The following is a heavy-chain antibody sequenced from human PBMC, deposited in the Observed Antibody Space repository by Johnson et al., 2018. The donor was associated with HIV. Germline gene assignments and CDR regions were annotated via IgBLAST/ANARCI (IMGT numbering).Heavy chain of an antibody. V-gene: IGHV3-7*05. CDR1: GFTLSRYW. J-gene: IGHJ3*02. D-gene: IGHD5-12*01. CDR2: IKQDGSET. CDR3: ARLRGYSGYDSFDI. Sequence: MQLVESGGGLVQSGGSLRLSCAASGFTLSRYWMSWVRQAPGKGLEWVANIKQDGSETYYVDSVKGRFTISRDNAKNSLYLQMNSLRAEDTALYYCARLRGYSGYDSFDIWGQGTMVTVSS.